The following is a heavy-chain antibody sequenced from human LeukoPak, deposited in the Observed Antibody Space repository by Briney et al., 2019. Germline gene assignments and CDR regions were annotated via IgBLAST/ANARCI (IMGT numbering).Heavy chain of an antibody. CDR1: GGSISRNY. Sequence: PSETLSLTCTVSGGSISRNYWNWIRQPPGKGLEWLGNIYYSETTNYNPSLKSRVTMSVDTSKNQFSLKLSSVTAADTAVYYCAREAYSSGWTLDYWGQGTLVTVSS. D-gene: IGHD6-19*01. CDR3: AREAYSSGWTLDY. V-gene: IGHV4-59*12. J-gene: IGHJ4*02. CDR2: IYYSETT.